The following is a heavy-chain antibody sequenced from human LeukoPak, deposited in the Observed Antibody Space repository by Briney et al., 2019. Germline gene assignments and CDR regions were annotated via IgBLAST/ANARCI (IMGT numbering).Heavy chain of an antibody. V-gene: IGHV3-7*01. CDR3: ARDAYYDFWSGYPRYFDY. CDR1: GVNFSSYW. CDR2: IKQDGSEE. D-gene: IGHD3-3*01. Sequence: PGGSLRLSCAVSGVNFSSYWMSWVRQAPGKGLEWVANIKQDGSEEYYVDSVKGRFTISTDNAKNSLYLQMNTLRAEDTAVYYCARDAYYDFWSGYPRYFDYWGPGTLVTVAS. J-gene: IGHJ4*02.